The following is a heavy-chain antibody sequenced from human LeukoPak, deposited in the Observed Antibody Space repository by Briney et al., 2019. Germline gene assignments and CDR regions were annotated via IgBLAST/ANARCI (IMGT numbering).Heavy chain of an antibody. Sequence: GGSLRLSCAASEFTFSSYSMNWVRQAPGKGLEWVSTMSSSSTYVYYADSVKGRFTISRDNAKTSLYLQMNSLRAEDTAVYYCTRTRGPSYGGSWFDYWGQGALVTVSS. J-gene: IGHJ4*02. V-gene: IGHV3-21*01. CDR1: EFTFSSYS. CDR2: MSSSSTYV. D-gene: IGHD2-15*01. CDR3: TRTRGPSYGGSWFDY.